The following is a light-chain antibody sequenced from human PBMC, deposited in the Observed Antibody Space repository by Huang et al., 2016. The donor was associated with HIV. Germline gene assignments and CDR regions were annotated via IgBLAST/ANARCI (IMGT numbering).Light chain of an antibody. Sequence: EIIMTQSPATLSLSPGEGASLSCRANQSVATNLAWYLHRPGQSPRILIFGASTRASGLPGRFSGSGSGTQVTLTVSGLQSEDFAVYYCQQYHNWAYTFGQGTKLEI. CDR3: QQYHNWAYT. J-gene: IGKJ2*01. CDR1: QSVATN. V-gene: IGKV3-15*01. CDR2: GAS.